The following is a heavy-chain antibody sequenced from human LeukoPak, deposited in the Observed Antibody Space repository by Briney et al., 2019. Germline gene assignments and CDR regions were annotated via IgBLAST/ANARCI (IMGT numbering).Heavy chain of an antibody. D-gene: IGHD5-12*01. J-gene: IGHJ4*02. Sequence: ASVKVSCKASGYTLIGYYMQWVRQAPGQGLEWMGWINPNSGGTNYAQKFQGRVTMTRDTSISTAYMELSRLRSDDTAVYYCARVEGWLRFYYYFDYWGQGTLVTVSS. CDR2: INPNSGGT. CDR1: GYTLIGYY. CDR3: ARVEGWLRFYYYFDY. V-gene: IGHV1-2*02.